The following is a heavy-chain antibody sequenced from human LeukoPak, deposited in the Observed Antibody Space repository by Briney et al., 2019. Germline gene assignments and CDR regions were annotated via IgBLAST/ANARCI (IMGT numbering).Heavy chain of an antibody. CDR3: ALTMVRGVIVGPDYFDY. V-gene: IGHV4-39*07. Sequence: SETLSLTCTVSGGSISSSSYYWGWIRQPPGKGLEWAGSIYYSGSTYYNPSLKSRVTISVDTSKNQFSLKLSSVTAADTAVYYCALTMVRGVIVGPDYFDYWGQGTLVTVSS. CDR2: IYYSGST. D-gene: IGHD3-10*01. J-gene: IGHJ4*02. CDR1: GGSISSSSYY.